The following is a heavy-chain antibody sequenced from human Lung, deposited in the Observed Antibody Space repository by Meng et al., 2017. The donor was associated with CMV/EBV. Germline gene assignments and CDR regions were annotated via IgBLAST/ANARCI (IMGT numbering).Heavy chain of an antibody. CDR3: ARPMKDCSSTSCWNAYVDP. CDR1: SSGGYY. CDR2: IYYSGST. D-gene: IGHD2-2*01. Sequence: SSGGYYWSWIRQHPGKGLEWIGYIYYSGSTYYNPSLKSRVTISVDTSKNQFSLKLSSVTAADTAVYYCARPMKDCSSTSCWNAYVDPWGQGTLVTVSS. J-gene: IGHJ5*02. V-gene: IGHV4-31*02.